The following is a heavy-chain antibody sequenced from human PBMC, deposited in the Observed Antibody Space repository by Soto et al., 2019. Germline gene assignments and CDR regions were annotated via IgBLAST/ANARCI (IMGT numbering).Heavy chain of an antibody. CDR3: AGHLASRYSDSWYKGWHIDY. CDR1: GFTFSSYS. Sequence: GGSLRLSCAASGFTFSSYSMNWVRQAPGKGLEWVSSISSTTSHIYYTDSVQGRFTISRDNAKNSLYLQMDSLRAEDTAMYYCAGHLASRYSDSWYKGWHIDYWGQGTLVTVSS. J-gene: IGHJ4*02. CDR2: ISSTTSHI. V-gene: IGHV3-21*01. D-gene: IGHD1-26*01.